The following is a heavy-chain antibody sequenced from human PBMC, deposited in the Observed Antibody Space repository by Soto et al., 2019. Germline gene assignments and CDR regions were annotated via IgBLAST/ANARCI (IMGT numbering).Heavy chain of an antibody. D-gene: IGHD6-13*01. CDR1: GFTFSSYA. V-gene: IGHV3-23*01. CDR3: AKDRDGAAAGPTKFYGMDV. J-gene: IGHJ6*02. Sequence: EVQLLESGGGLVQPGGSLRLSCTASGFTFSSYAMSWVRQAPGKGLEWVSVISGSGDSTYYADSVRGRFTISRDTSKNTMYLQMNSLGAEDTAVYYCAKDRDGAAAGPTKFYGMDVWGQGTTVTVSS. CDR2: ISGSGDST.